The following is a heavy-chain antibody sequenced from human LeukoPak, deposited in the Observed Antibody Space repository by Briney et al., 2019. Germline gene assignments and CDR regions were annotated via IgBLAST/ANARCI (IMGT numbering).Heavy chain of an antibody. V-gene: IGHV4-34*01. CDR3: ARRLRYGSCDY. CDR1: GGSFSGYY. D-gene: IGHD6-19*01. J-gene: IGHJ4*02. CDR2: INHSGST. Sequence: PSETLSLTCAVYGGSFSGYYWSWIRQPPGKGLEWIGEINHSGSTNYNPSLKSRVTISVDTSKNQFSLKLSSVTAADTAVYYCARRLRYGSCDYWGQGTLVTVSS.